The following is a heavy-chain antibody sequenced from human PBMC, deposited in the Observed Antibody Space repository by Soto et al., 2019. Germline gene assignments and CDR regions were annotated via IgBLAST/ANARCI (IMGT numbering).Heavy chain of an antibody. Sequence: QLQLQESGSGLVKPSQTLSLTCAVSGGSISSGGYSWSWIRQPPGKGLDGIGYIYHNGSTYYNPSLKSRVTISVDRSKNLFSLKLSSVTAADTAVYYCARVRYNWSADMRGFDPWGQGTLVTVSS. D-gene: IGHD1-1*01. CDR2: IYHNGST. CDR3: ARVRYNWSADMRGFDP. V-gene: IGHV4-30-2*01. CDR1: GGSISSGGYS. J-gene: IGHJ5*02.